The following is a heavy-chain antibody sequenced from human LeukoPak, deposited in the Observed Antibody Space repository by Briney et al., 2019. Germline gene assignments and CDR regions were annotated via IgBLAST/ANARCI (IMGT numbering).Heavy chain of an antibody. CDR2: ISSSGSTI. CDR3: ARVDTSGFYP. V-gene: IGHV3-48*03. Sequence: GGSLRLSCAAAGFTFSSYEINWVRQAPGKGLEWVSSISSSGSTIYYADSVKGRFTISRDNAKNSLYLQMNSLRAVDTAVYYCARVDTSGFYPWGQGTLVTVSS. J-gene: IGHJ5*02. CDR1: GFTFSSYE. D-gene: IGHD3-22*01.